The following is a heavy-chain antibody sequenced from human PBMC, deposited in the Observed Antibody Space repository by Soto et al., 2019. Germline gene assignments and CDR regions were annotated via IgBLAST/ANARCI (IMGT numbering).Heavy chain of an antibody. D-gene: IGHD4-17*01. V-gene: IGHV3-23*01. CDR3: AKSPVEYGTFDY. J-gene: IGHJ4*02. CDR1: RFIFSSYG. CDR2: ISGSGGST. Sequence: EVQVLESGGGLIQPGGTLSLSCAASRFIFSSYGMSWVRQAPGKGLEWVSGISGSGGSTWYADSVKGRFTISRDNSKKTLYLQMSSLRGDDTAVYYCAKSPVEYGTFDYWGQGTLVTVSS.